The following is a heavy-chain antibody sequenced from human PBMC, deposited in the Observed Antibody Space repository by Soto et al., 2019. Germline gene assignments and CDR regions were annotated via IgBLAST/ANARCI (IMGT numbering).Heavy chain of an antibody. CDR3: ARDCVGFGESLGGVVAGNDY. V-gene: IGHV3-53*01. Sequence: EVQLVESGGGLIQPGGSLRLSCAASGFTVSSNYMSWVRQAPGKGLEWVSVIYSGGSTYYADSVKGRFTISRDNAKNSLYLQMNSLRAEDTAVYYCARDCVGFGESLGGVVAGNDYWGQGTLVTVSS. D-gene: IGHD3-10*01. CDR2: IYSGGST. J-gene: IGHJ4*02. CDR1: GFTVSSNY.